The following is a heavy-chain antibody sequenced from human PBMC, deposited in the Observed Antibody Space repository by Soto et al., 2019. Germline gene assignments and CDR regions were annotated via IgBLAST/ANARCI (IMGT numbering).Heavy chain of an antibody. V-gene: IGHV4-39*01. J-gene: IGHJ3*02. Sequence: QLQLQESGPGLVKPSETLSLTCTVSGGSISSSSYYWGWIRQPPGKGLEWIGSIYYSGSTYYNPSLKSRVTISVDTSKNQFSLKLSSVTAADTAVYYCARHASKHRISRALFDIWGQGTMVTVSS. CDR3: ARHASKHRISRALFDI. CDR2: IYYSGST. D-gene: IGHD2-15*01. CDR1: GGSISSSSYY.